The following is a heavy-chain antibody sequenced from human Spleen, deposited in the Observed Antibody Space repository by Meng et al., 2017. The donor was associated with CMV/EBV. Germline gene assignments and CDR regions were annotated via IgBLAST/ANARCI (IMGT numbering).Heavy chain of an antibody. J-gene: IGHJ6*02. V-gene: IGHV4-34*01. D-gene: IGHD3/OR15-3a*01. CDR1: GGSFSGYY. CDR2: INHSGST. CDR3: ARGGGRGLLRMDV. Sequence: SETLSLTCAVYGGSFSGYYWSWIRQPPGKGLEWIGEINHSGSTNYNPSLKSRVTISVDTSKNQFSLKLSSVTAADTAVYYCARGGGRGLLRMDVWGQGTTVTVS.